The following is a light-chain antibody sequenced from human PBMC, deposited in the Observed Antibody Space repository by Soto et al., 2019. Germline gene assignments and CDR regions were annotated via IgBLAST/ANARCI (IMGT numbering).Light chain of an antibody. J-gene: IGKJ2*01. V-gene: IGKV1-9*01. CDR1: QGISSY. CDR2: DAS. CDR3: QQLNSYPYN. Sequence: IPLTQSPSSLSASVGDRVTITCRASQGISSYLAWYQQKPGKAPKLLIYDASTLQSGIPSRFIGSGSATDFTLTISSLQLEDFATYYCQQLNSYPYNFGQGTKLEIK.